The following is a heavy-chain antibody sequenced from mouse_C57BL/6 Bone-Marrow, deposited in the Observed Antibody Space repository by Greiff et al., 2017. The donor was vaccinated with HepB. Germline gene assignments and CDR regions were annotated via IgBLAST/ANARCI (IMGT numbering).Heavy chain of an antibody. J-gene: IGHJ4*01. Sequence: VQLVESGAELARPGASVKLSCKASGYTFTSYGISWVKQRTGQGLEWIGEIYPRSGNTYYNEKFKGKATLTADKSSSTAYMELRSLTSEDSAVYFCAREVGAYYSNYDAMDYWGQGTSVTVSS. CDR1: GYTFTSYG. V-gene: IGHV1-81*01. CDR2: IYPRSGNT. D-gene: IGHD2-5*01. CDR3: AREVGAYYSNYDAMDY.